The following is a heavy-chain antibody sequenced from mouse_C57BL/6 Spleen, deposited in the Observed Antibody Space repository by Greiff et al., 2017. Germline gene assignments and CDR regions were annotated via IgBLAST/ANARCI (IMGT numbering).Heavy chain of an antibody. CDR1: GYTFTDYE. J-gene: IGHJ4*01. CDR3: TPGGRLRNYHAMDY. V-gene: IGHV1-15*01. Sequence: QVQLQQSGAELVRPGASVTLSCKASGYTFTDYEMHWVKQTPVHGLEWIGAIDPETGGTAYNQKFKGKAILTAAQASNTAYMELRSLTSEDSAVYYGTPGGRLRNYHAMDYWGQGTSVTVSS. D-gene: IGHD3-2*02. CDR2: IDPETGGT.